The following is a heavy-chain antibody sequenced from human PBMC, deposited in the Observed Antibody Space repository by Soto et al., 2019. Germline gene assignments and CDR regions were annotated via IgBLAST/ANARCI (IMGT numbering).Heavy chain of an antibody. CDR1: GFTFSSYG. Sequence: QVQLVESGGGVVQPGRSLRLSCAASGFTFSSYGMHWVRQAPGKGLEWVAVIWYDGSNKYYADSVKGRFTISRDNSKNTLYLQMNSLRAEDTAVYYCAGSGSYADFYYYYGMDVWGQGTTVTVSS. J-gene: IGHJ6*02. CDR3: AGSGSYADFYYYYGMDV. D-gene: IGHD3-10*01. V-gene: IGHV3-33*01. CDR2: IWYDGSNK.